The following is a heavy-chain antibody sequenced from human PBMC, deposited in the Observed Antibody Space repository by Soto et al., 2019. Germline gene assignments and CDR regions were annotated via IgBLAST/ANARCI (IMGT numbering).Heavy chain of an antibody. CDR3: AMGGKNTKSLRGGYLDS. Sequence: VQLVQSGAEVKKPGSSVKVSCKTSGVTFSSHAVSWVRQAPGQGPEWVGGIVPMIQTPIYAQKFQGRVTTTADKSTYTIYMQRSSLRSEDTAVHFCAMGGKNTKSLRGGYLDSCGQGKEVTVSS. V-gene: IGHV1-69*06. CDR2: IVPMIQTP. D-gene: IGHD3-16*01. J-gene: IGHJ4*02. CDR1: GVTFSSHA.